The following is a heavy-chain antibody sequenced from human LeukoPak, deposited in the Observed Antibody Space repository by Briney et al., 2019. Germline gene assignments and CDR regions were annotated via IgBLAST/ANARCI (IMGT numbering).Heavy chain of an antibody. CDR3: AKTGSSRVEYFQH. CDR2: ISSSSSYI. CDR1: GFTFSSYS. J-gene: IGHJ1*01. D-gene: IGHD2-15*01. Sequence: PGGSLRLSCAASGFTFSSYSMNWVRQAPGKGLEWVSSISSSSSYIYYADSVKGRFTISRDNAKNSLYLQMNSLRAEDTAVYYCAKTGSSRVEYFQHWGQGTLVTVSS. V-gene: IGHV3-21*04.